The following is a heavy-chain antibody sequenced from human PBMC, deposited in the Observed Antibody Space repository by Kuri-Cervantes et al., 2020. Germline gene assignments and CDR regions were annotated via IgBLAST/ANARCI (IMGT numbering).Heavy chain of an antibody. Sequence: GGSLRLSCAASGFTFDDYAMHWVRQAPGKGLEWVSGISWNSGSIAYADSVKGRFTISRDNAKNSLYLQMNSLRVEDTALYYCAKGEYSGSYFRLADAFDIWGQGTMVTVSS. D-gene: IGHD1-26*01. CDR1: GFTFDDYA. V-gene: IGHV3-9*01. CDR3: AKGEYSGSYFRLADAFDI. J-gene: IGHJ3*02. CDR2: ISWNSGSI.